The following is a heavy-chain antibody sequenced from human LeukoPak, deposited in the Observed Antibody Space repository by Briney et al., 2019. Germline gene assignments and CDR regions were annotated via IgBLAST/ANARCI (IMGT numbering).Heavy chain of an antibody. Sequence: SVKVSCKASGGTFSSYAISWVRQAPGQGLEWMGGIIPIFGTANYAQKFQGRVTITADESTSTAYMELSSLRSEDTAVYYCARVMFSGSWYRGWFDPWGQGTLVTVSS. V-gene: IGHV1-69*13. CDR3: ARVMFSGSWYRGWFDP. CDR2: IIPIFGTA. CDR1: GGTFSSYA. D-gene: IGHD6-13*01. J-gene: IGHJ5*02.